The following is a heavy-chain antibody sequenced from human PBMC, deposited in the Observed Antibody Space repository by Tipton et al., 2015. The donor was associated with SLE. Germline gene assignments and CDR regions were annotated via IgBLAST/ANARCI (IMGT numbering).Heavy chain of an antibody. CDR1: GGSISSGGYY. CDR2: IYYSGST. D-gene: IGHD6-19*01. CDR3: ACSGYSSGWYRVRFDI. J-gene: IGHJ3*02. Sequence: TLSLTCTVSGGSISSGGYYWSWIRQHPGKGLEWIGYIYYSGSTYYNPSLKSRVTISVDTSKNQFFLRLRTVTAADTAVYYCACSGYSSGWYRVRFDIWGQGTMVIVSS. V-gene: IGHV4-31*03.